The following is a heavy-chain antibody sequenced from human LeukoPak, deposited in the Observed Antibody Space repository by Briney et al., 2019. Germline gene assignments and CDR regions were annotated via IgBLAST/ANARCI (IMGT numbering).Heavy chain of an antibody. V-gene: IGHV4-61*05. D-gene: IGHD6-13*01. CDR1: GGSISSSSYY. CDR2: IYYSGST. J-gene: IGHJ4*02. Sequence: SETLSLTCTVSGGSISSSSYYWGWIRQPPGKGLEWIGYIYYSGSTNYNPSLKSRVTISVDTSKNQFSLKLSSVTAADTAVYYCARGAAAGHYFDYWGQGTLVTVSS. CDR3: ARGAAAGHYFDY.